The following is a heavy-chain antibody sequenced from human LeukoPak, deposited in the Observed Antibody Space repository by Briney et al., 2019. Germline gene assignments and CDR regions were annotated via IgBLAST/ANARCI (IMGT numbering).Heavy chain of an antibody. J-gene: IGHJ4*02. CDR3: ARHDNSGLDF. D-gene: IGHD3-22*01. Sequence: MPSETLSLTCTVSGGSISSYYWSWIRQPPGKGLEWIGYIYYSGSTNYNPSLKSRVTISIDTSKNHFSLKLSSVTAADTAVYYCARHDNSGLDFWGQGTLVTVSS. CDR1: GGSISSYY. V-gene: IGHV4-59*08. CDR2: IYYSGST.